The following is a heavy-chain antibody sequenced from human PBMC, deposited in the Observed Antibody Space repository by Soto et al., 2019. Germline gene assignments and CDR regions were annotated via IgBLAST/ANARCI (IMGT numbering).Heavy chain of an antibody. CDR2: ISGSGGST. V-gene: IGHV3-23*01. D-gene: IGHD4-17*01. CDR1: GFTFSSYA. Sequence: PGGSLRLSCAASGFTFSSYAMSWVRQAPGKGLEWVSSISGSGGSTYYADSVKGRFTISRDNSKNTLYLQMNSLRAEDTAVYYCAKGLRDYYGMDVWGQGTTVTVSS. J-gene: IGHJ6*02. CDR3: AKGLRDYYGMDV.